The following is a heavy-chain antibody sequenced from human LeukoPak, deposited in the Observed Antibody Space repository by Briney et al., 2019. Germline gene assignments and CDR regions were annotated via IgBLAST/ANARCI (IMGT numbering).Heavy chain of an antibody. CDR1: GGSFSGYY. CDR3: ARGGKIGYYDILTGFSPYYFDY. D-gene: IGHD3-9*01. J-gene: IGHJ4*02. V-gene: IGHV4-34*01. Sequence: SETLSLTCAVYGGSFSGYYWSWIRQPPGKGLEWIGEINHSGSTNYNPSLKNRVTISVDTSKNQFSLKLSSVTAADTAVYYCARGGKIGYYDILTGFSPYYFDYWGQGTLVTVSS. CDR2: INHSGST.